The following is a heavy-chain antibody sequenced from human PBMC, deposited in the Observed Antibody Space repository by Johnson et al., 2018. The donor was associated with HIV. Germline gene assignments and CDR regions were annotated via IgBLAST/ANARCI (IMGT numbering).Heavy chain of an antibody. J-gene: IGHJ3*02. CDR1: EFNVSSNC. CDR3: ARAYSYGALDI. CDR2: VYSGGYT. Sequence: VQLVESGGGLVQPGGSLRLSCAASEFNVSSNCMNWVRQAPGRGLEWVSVVYSGGYTYYADSVKGRFTISRDTSKNTLYLQMKSLRAEDTALYYCARAYSYGALDIWGQGTMVTVSS. V-gene: IGHV3-66*01. D-gene: IGHD1-26*01.